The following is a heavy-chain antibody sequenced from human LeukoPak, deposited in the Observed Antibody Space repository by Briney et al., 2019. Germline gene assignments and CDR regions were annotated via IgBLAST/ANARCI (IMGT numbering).Heavy chain of an antibody. CDR2: ISSSGRTI. J-gene: IGHJ4*02. Sequence: GGSLRLSCAASGFTFSDYYMSWTRQAPGKGLEWVSYISSSGRTIYYADSVKGRFTISRDNAKNSLYLQMNSLRAEDTAVYYCARASAESSTSCYGDYWGQGTLVTVSS. V-gene: IGHV3-11*01. D-gene: IGHD2-2*01. CDR1: GFTFSDYY. CDR3: ARASAESSTSCYGDY.